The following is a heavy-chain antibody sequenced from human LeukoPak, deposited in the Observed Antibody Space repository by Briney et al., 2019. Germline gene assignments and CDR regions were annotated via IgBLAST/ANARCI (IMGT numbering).Heavy chain of an antibody. CDR1: GFSVSTNY. D-gene: IGHD5-18*01. J-gene: IGHJ6*03. CDR3: AKDLAAMVFYYSYYMDV. V-gene: IGHV3-53*05. CDR2: IYGGGNT. Sequence: GGSLRLSCAASGFSVSTNYLTWVRQAPGKGLEWVSIIYGGGNTYYAGSVKGRFIISRDSSKNTLYLQMNSLRAEDTAVYYCAKDLAAMVFYYSYYMDVWGKGTTVTVSS.